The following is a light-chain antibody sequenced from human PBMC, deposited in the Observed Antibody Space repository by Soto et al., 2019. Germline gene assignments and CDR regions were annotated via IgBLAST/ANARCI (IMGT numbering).Light chain of an antibody. CDR1: TGAVTSGHY. CDR3: LLTYSGAVV. CDR2: DTN. Sequence: QAVVTQEPSLTVSPGGTVTLTCGSSTGAVTSGHYPYWFQQKPGQAPRTLIYDTNKKHSWTPARFSGSLLGGKAALTLSGAQPEDEADYHCLLTYSGAVVFGGGTKLTVL. J-gene: IGLJ2*01. V-gene: IGLV7-46*01.